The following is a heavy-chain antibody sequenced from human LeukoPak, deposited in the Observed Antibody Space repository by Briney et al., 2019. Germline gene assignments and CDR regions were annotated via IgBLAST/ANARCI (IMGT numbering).Heavy chain of an antibody. CDR1: GYTFTTYD. V-gene: IGHV1-8*03. CDR3: VRRSGSGRNPFHI. J-gene: IGHJ3*02. D-gene: IGHD3-10*01. Sequence: ASVKVSCKASGYTFTTYDINWVRQATGQGLEWMGWINTNSGNTGYAQKFQGRVTITRSVSISTAYVELNSLRSEDTAVYYCVRRSGSGRNPFHIWGQGTIVTVSS. CDR2: INTNSGNT.